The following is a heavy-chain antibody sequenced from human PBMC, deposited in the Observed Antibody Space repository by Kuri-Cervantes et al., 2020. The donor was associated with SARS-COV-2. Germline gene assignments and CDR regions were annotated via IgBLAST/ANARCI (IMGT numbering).Heavy chain of an antibody. Sequence: SETLSLTCAVYGGSFNNYYWSWIRQPPGKGLEWIGEINYSGTTNYNPSLKSRVTISVDTSKNQFSLNLTSVTAADTAVYYCARLRRHNNGWFATGYYMDVWGKGTTVTVSS. CDR1: GGSFNNYY. CDR3: ARLRRHNNGWFATGYYMDV. V-gene: IGHV4-34*01. D-gene: IGHD6-19*01. CDR2: INYSGTT. J-gene: IGHJ6*03.